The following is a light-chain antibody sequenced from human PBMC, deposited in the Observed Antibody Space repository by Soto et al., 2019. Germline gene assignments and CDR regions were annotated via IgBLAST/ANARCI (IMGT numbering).Light chain of an antibody. CDR2: DVS. V-gene: IGLV2-18*02. CDR1: SSDVTSGNH. Sequence: QSALTQPPSVSGSPGQSVTISCTGTSSDVTSGNHVSWYQQSPGTAPKLMIYDVSNRPSGVPDRFYGSKSGNTASLTISGLQAEDEADYYCSSYTASNVLFGGGTTLTVL. CDR3: SSYTASNVL. J-gene: IGLJ2*01.